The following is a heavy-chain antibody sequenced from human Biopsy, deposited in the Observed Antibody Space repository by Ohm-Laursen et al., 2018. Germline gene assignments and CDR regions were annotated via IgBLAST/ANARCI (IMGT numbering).Heavy chain of an antibody. J-gene: IGHJ6*02. V-gene: IGHV3-48*04. CDR2: INVYSNKK. CDR1: EFTFSGYS. CDR3: TRLAYYYYYGMDV. Sequence: SLRLSCTASEFTFSGYSMNWVRQAPGRGLEWVSYINVYSNKKYYADSVKGRFTISRDNAKNSLYLQMNSLRAEDTAVYCCTRLAYYYYYGMDVWGQGTTVTVSS. D-gene: IGHD2-21*01.